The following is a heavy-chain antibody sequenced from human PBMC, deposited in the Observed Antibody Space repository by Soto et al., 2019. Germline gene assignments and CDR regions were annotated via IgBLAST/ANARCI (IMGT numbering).Heavy chain of an antibody. CDR1: GFTFSSYG. J-gene: IGHJ4*02. D-gene: IGHD6-19*01. CDR3: AKEAYSSGWRGSDYFDY. CDR2: ISYDGSNK. Sequence: GGSLRLSCAASGFTFSSYGIHWVRQAPGKGLEWVAVISYDGSNKFYADSVKGRFTISRDNSKNTLYLQMNSLRAEDTAVYYCAKEAYSSGWRGSDYFDYWGQGTLVTVSS. V-gene: IGHV3-30*18.